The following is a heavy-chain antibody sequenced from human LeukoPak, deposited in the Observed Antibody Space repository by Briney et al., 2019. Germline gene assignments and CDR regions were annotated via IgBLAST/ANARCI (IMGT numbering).Heavy chain of an antibody. D-gene: IGHD5-24*01. Sequence: PSETLSLTCTVSGGSISSYYWNWIRQPAGKGLEWIGRIYTSGSTSYNPSLKSRLTISLDTSKNQFSLKLSSVTAADTAVYYCARATWPLTAVFDYWGQGILVTVSS. CDR2: IYTSGST. V-gene: IGHV4-4*07. J-gene: IGHJ4*02. CDR3: ARATWPLTAVFDY. CDR1: GGSISSYY.